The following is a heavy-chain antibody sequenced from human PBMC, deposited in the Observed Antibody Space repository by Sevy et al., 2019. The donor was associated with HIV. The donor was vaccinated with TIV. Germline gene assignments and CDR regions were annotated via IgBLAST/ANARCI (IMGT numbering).Heavy chain of an antibody. D-gene: IGHD3-10*01. CDR1: GFTFSSYA. V-gene: IGHV3-30-3*01. Sequence: GGSLRLSCAASGFTFSSYAMHWVRQAPGKGLEWVAVISYDGSNKYYADSVKGRFTISRDNPKNTLYLQMNSLRAEDTAVYYCARSYGRGAFDIWGQGTMVTVSS. J-gene: IGHJ3*02. CDR3: ARSYGRGAFDI. CDR2: ISYDGSNK.